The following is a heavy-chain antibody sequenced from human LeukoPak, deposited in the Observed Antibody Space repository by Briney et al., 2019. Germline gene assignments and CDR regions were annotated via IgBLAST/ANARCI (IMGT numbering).Heavy chain of an antibody. CDR1: GFTFSSYW. V-gene: IGHV3-7*01. J-gene: IGHJ3*02. Sequence: GGSLRLSCAASGFTFSSYWMSWVRQAPGKGLEWVANIKQDGSEKYYVDSVKGRFTISRDNAKNSLYLQMNSLRAEDTAVYYCARSYGDYEPGAFDIWGQGTMVTVSS. CDR2: IKQDGSEK. CDR3: ARSYGDYEPGAFDI. D-gene: IGHD4-17*01.